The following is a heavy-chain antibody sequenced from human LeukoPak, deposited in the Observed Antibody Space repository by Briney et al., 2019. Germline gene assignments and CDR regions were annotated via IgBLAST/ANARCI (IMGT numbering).Heavy chain of an antibody. CDR2: ISGSGGST. J-gene: IGHJ5*02. D-gene: IGHD3-10*01. Sequence: GGSLRLSCAASGFTFSSYAMSWVRQAPGEGLEWVSAISGSGGSTYYADSVKGRFTISRDNSKNTLYLQMNSLRAEDTAVYYCAKGDGSGSYYPPWFDPWGQGTLVTVSS. CDR1: GFTFSSYA. V-gene: IGHV3-23*01. CDR3: AKGDGSGSYYPPWFDP.